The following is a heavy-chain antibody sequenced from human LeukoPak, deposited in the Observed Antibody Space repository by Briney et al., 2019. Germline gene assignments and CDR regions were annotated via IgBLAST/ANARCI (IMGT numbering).Heavy chain of an antibody. D-gene: IGHD3-3*01. V-gene: IGHV4-59*01. CDR2: INYSGST. CDR3: ARFGGPHAFDI. CDR1: GGSISNYY. Sequence: SETLSLTCTVSGGSISNYYWSWIRQPPGKGLEWIAYINYSGSTNYNPSLKSRVTISVDTSKNHFSLTLSSVTAADTAVYYCARFGGPHAFDIWGQGTMVTVSS. J-gene: IGHJ3*02.